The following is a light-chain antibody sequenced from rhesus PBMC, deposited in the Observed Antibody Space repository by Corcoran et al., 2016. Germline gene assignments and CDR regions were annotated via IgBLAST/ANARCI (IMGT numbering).Light chain of an antibody. V-gene: IGKV1-21*01. Sequence: DIQMTQSPSSLSASVGDRVTITCRESENVNNYLHWYQQKPGKAPKPLIHKASSLQSGVPSRFSGSGSGTDFTLTISSLQPEDFATYYCQQYNSAPRTFGQGTKVEIK. CDR2: KAS. CDR3: QQYNSAPRT. J-gene: IGKJ1*01. CDR1: ENVNNY.